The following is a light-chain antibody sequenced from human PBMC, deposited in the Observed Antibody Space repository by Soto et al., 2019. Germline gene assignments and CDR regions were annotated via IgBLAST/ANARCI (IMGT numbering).Light chain of an antibody. CDR3: QQHNRCSPFT. CDR2: DAS. Sequence: DIQMTQSPATLSSSVGDRVTITCRASQSISSWLACYQQKPGKDPKLLIYDASSLESGVPSRISGGGSGTAFFTTISSLQPDDFGTYYCQQHNRCSPFTFGQGTKLEIK. V-gene: IGKV1-5*01. CDR1: QSISSW. J-gene: IGKJ2*01.